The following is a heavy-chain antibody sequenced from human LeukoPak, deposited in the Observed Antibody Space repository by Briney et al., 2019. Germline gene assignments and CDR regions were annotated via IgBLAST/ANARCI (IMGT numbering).Heavy chain of an antibody. J-gene: IGHJ4*02. CDR1: CYSISSDYH. CDR3: AKPHSSSSHFYDC. D-gene: IGHD6-6*01. CDR2: IHHSGTT. Sequence: SETLSLTCAVSCYSISSDYHWGWIRQPPGKGLEWIGSIHHSGTTYYNPSLKSRVTISVDTSKNQFSLKLNSVTAADTAVYYCAKPHSSSSHFYDCWGQGTLVTVSS. V-gene: IGHV4-38-2*01.